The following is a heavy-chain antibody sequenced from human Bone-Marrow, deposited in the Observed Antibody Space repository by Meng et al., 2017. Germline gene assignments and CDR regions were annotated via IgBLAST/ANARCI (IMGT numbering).Heavy chain of an antibody. J-gene: IGHJ3*02. CDR1: GFTFSSYS. D-gene: IGHD6-13*01. CDR2: ISSSSSYI. V-gene: IGHV3-21*01. CDR3: ARWMGIPNAFDI. Sequence: GESLKISCAASGFTFSSYSMNWVHQAPGKGLEWVSSISSSSSYIYYADSVKGRFTISRDNAKNSLYLQMNSLRAEDTAVYYCARWMGIPNAFDIWGQGTMVTVSS.